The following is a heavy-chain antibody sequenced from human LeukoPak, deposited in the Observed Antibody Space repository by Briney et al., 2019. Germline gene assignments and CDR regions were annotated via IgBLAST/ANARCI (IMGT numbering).Heavy chain of an antibody. J-gene: IGHJ4*02. CDR3: AKASDSTHYGY. V-gene: IGHV3-23*01. Sequence: GGSLRLSCAASGFTFSSYGMSWVRQAPGKGLEWVSAISATGGTTYYADSVKGRFTISRDNSKNTLYLQMNSLRAEDTAVYYCAKASDSTHYGYWGQGTLVTVSS. D-gene: IGHD2/OR15-2a*01. CDR2: ISATGGTT. CDR1: GFTFSSYG.